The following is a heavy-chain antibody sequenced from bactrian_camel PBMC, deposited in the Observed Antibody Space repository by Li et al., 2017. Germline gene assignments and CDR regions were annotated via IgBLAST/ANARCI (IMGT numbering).Heavy chain of an antibody. CDR2: TARDGTI. J-gene: IGHJ6*01. D-gene: IGHD2*01. CDR3: AYDGAFGGNCGTGRRDFGY. CDR1: GYTIRYGG. V-gene: IGHV3S10*01. Sequence: QLVESGGGTVQAGGSLRLSCSASGYTIRYGGGCMGWFRQAPGQGREAVARTARDGTIRYEDSVKGRFTVSIDMAKNLYLQMNNLKPEDTAVYYCAYDGAFGGNCGTGRRDFGYWGQGTQVTVS.